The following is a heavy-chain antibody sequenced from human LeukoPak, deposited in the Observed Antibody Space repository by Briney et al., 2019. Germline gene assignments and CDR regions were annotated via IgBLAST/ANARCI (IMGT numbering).Heavy chain of an antibody. J-gene: IGHJ6*02. D-gene: IGHD2-15*01. V-gene: IGHV3-33*01. CDR1: GFTFSSYG. Sequence: GGSLRLSCAASGFTFSSYGFYWVRQAPDKGLEWVALIWYDGSKKYYADSVKGRFTISRDSSKNTLYLQMNSQRAEDTAIYYCARGGFKYNYYDAMDVWGQGTTVTVSS. CDR2: IWYDGSKK. CDR3: ARGGFKYNYYDAMDV.